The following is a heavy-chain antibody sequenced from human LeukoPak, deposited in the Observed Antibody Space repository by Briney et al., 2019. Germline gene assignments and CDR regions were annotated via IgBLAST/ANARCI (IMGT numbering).Heavy chain of an antibody. J-gene: IGHJ5*02. CDR2: INPNSGGT. CDR3: ARDSYYYDSSGFEFDP. D-gene: IGHD3-22*01. CDR1: GYTFIGYY. Sequence: ASVKVSCKASGYTFIGYYIHWVRQAPGQGLEWMGRINPNSGGTNYAQKFQGRVTMTRDTSISTAYMELSRLRSDDTAVYCCARDSYYYDSSGFEFDPWGQGTLVTVSS. V-gene: IGHV1-2*06.